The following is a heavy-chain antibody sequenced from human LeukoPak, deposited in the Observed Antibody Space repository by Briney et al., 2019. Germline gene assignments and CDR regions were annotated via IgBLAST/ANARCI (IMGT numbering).Heavy chain of an antibody. D-gene: IGHD3-22*01. J-gene: IGHJ4*02. Sequence: ASVKVSCKASGYTFTSHGLNWVRQAPRQGLEWMGWINTNTGNLAYAQGFTGRFVFSLDTSVSTAYLQISSLEAEDTAIYFCARWYYDTTGRLDYWGQGTLVTVSS. CDR2: INTNTGNL. CDR1: GYTFTSHG. V-gene: IGHV7-4-1*02. CDR3: ARWYYDTTGRLDY.